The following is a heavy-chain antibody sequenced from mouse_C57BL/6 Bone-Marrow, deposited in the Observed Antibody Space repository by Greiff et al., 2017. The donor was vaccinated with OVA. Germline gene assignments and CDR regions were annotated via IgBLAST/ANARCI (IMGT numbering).Heavy chain of an antibody. D-gene: IGHD2-5*01. V-gene: IGHV1-18*01. J-gene: IGHJ4*01. CDR2: INPNNGGT. CDR1: GYTFTDYN. Sequence: VQLQQSGPELVKPGASVKIPCKASGYTFTDYNMDWVKQSHGKSLEWIGDINPNNGGTIYNQKFKGKATLTVDKSSSTAYMELRSLTSEDTAVYYCARDYSNYDYAMDYWGQGTSVTVSS. CDR3: ARDYSNYDYAMDY.